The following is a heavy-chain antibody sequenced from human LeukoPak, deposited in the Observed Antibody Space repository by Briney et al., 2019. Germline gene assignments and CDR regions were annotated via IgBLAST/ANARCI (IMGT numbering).Heavy chain of an antibody. V-gene: IGHV3-21*01. Sequence: GGSLRLSCEASGFTFTTYSMTWVRQAPGKGLEWVSIISSGSSAIFSADALKGRFTISRDDAKNLLYLDMNSLRAEDTAVYYCARGHTAVTRHFDFWGQGTLVTASS. CDR3: ARGHTAVTRHFDF. D-gene: IGHD4-17*01. J-gene: IGHJ4*02. CDR2: ISSGSSAI. CDR1: GFTFTTYS.